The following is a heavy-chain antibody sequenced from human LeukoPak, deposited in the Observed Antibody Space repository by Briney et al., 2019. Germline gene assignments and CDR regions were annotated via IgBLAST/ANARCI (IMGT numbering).Heavy chain of an antibody. J-gene: IGHJ4*02. Sequence: ASVKVSCKASGYTCTSYYMQWVRQAPGQGLEWMGIINPSGGSTSYAQKFQGRVTMTRDTSTSTVYMELSSLRSEDTAVYYCARNAYCGGDCYTQFYFDYWGQGTLVTVSS. D-gene: IGHD2-21*02. CDR3: ARNAYCGGDCYTQFYFDY. V-gene: IGHV1-46*01. CDR1: GYTCTSYY. CDR2: INPSGGST.